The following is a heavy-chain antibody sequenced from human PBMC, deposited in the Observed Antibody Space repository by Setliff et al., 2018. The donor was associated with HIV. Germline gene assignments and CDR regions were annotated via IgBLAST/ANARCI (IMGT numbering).Heavy chain of an antibody. D-gene: IGHD3-9*01. CDR2: INTYKGNT. CDR1: RYTFTVSG. Sequence: ASVKVSCKASRYTFTVSGISWVRQDPGQGLEWMGLINTYKGNTNYAQKVQGRVTMTKDTSTSTAYLEVRSLRSDDTAVYYCARTILRYFGWENPLPDAFDIWGQGTMVTVSS. CDR3: ARTILRYFGWENPLPDAFDI. J-gene: IGHJ3*02. V-gene: IGHV1-18*01.